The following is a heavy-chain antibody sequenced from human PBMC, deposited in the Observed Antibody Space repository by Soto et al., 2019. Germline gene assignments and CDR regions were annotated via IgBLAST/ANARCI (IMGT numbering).Heavy chain of an antibody. V-gene: IGHV3-21*01. CDR2: ITSSISYI. Sequence: GGSRRLSCAASRFTFSSDSINWVRQAPGKGLEWGTSITSSISYIYYADSVKGRFTISRDNAKNSLYLQMSSLRAEDTAVYYCARDVPNWFEPWGQGTLVAVSS. CDR3: ARDVPNWFEP. J-gene: IGHJ5*02. CDR1: RFTFSSDS.